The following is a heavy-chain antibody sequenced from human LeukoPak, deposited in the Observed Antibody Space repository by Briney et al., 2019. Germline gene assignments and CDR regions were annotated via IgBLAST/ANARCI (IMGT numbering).Heavy chain of an antibody. D-gene: IGHD3-10*01. CDR3: ARVGDLFGAHRVRGLPPDYYYMDV. CDR2: INHTGST. J-gene: IGHJ6*03. V-gene: IGHV4-34*01. Sequence: SETLSLTCALSGGSITDYYYNWVRQPPGKGLEWIGEINHTGSTTYNPSLKSRVIIAVDTSKNQFSLKLTSVTAADTAVYYCARVGDLFGAHRVRGLPPDYYYMDVWGKGTTVTVSS. CDR1: GGSITDYY.